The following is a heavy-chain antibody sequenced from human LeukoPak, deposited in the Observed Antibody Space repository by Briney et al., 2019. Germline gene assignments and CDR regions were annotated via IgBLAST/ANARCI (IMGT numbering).Heavy chain of an antibody. V-gene: IGHV4-39*01. D-gene: IGHD3-22*01. CDR2: IYYSGST. J-gene: IGHJ4*02. Sequence: SETLSLTCTVSGGSISSSSYYWGWIRQPPGKGLEWIGSIYYSGSTYYNPSLKSRVTISVDTSKNQFSLKLSSVTAADTAVYYCARDSSGYYFDYWGQGTLVTVSS. CDR3: ARDSSGYYFDY. CDR1: GGSISSSSYY.